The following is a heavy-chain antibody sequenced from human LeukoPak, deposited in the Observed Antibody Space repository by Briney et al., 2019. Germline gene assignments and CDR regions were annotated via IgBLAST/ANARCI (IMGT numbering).Heavy chain of an antibody. Sequence: GASMNVSCKASGYTFTSHYINWVRQAPGQGLEWMGIINPNSGSTDYAQKFRGRVILTRDTSTSTFYMELSSLRSEDTAVYYCARSEYYGSGSFDYWGQGTLVTVSS. V-gene: IGHV1-46*01. CDR3: ARSEYYGSGSFDY. CDR1: GYTFTSHY. D-gene: IGHD3-10*01. J-gene: IGHJ4*02. CDR2: INPNSGST.